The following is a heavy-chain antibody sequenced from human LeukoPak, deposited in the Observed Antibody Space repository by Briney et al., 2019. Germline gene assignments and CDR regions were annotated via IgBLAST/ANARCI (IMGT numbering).Heavy chain of an antibody. CDR3: SKGGTTDFDY. D-gene: IGHD3-16*01. Sequence: GAPLQICCKGSGSIFTSYWIGWVRLLPGKGLEWMGIIYPGDSGTRYSPSFQGQVTIPADKSISTGYLQGSSLKASDTAMDCCSKGGTTDFDYLGQGNLVSVSS. CDR2: IYPGDSGT. V-gene: IGHV5-51*03. CDR1: GSIFTSYW. J-gene: IGHJ4*02.